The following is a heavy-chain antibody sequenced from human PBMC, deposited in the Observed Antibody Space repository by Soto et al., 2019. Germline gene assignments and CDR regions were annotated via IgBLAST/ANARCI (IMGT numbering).Heavy chain of an antibody. CDR3: AKRSSSSIFDY. CDR2: ISGSDDST. J-gene: IGHJ4*02. D-gene: IGHD6-6*01. CDR1: GFTFSSYA. V-gene: IGHV3-23*01. Sequence: GGSLRLSCAASGFTFSSYAMSWVRQAPGKGLEWVSVISGSDDSTYYADSVKGRFTISRDNSKNTLYLQMNSLRAEDTAVYYCAKRSSSSIFDYWGQGTLVTVSS.